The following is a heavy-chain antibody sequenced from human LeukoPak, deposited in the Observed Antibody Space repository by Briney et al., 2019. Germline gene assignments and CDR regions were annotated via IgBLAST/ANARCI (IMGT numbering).Heavy chain of an antibody. CDR3: TRRLEAFDY. V-gene: IGHV1-46*01. CDR1: GYTFTSYC. J-gene: IGHJ4*02. D-gene: IGHD1-1*01. Sequence: GASVKVSCKASGYTFTSYCMHWVRQAPGQGLEWMGIINPSGGSTHYAQKFQGRVTMTRDTSRSTVYMELSSLGSEDTAVYYCTRRLEAFDYWGQGTLVTVSS. CDR2: INPSGGST.